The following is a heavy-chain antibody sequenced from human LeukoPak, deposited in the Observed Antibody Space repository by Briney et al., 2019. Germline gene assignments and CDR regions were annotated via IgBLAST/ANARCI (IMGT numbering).Heavy chain of an antibody. CDR3: ARDPQYGSGSYLRFFDY. CDR1: GYIFTSFG. CDR2: ISAYSGDT. D-gene: IGHD3-10*01. V-gene: IGHV1-18*01. Sequence: ASVKVSCKASGYIFTSFGISWVRQAPGQGLERMGWISAYSGDTEYALKFQDRVTMTTDTSTSTAYMELRSLRSDDTAVYYCARDPQYGSGSYLRFFDYWGQGTLVTVSS. J-gene: IGHJ4*02.